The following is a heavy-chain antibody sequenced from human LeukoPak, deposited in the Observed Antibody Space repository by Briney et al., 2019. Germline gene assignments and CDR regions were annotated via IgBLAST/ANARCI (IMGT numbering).Heavy chain of an antibody. CDR1: GGSFSHNY. D-gene: IGHD3-3*01. Sequence: SETLSLTCTVSGGSFSHNYWHWIRQPPGKGLEWIGEIHRSGTATYNPSLESRVSISVDTPNNQFSLRVTSVTAADTAIYYCARGVDSAKVGYWGRGTLVTVSS. V-gene: IGHV4-34*01. CDR2: IHRSGTA. J-gene: IGHJ4*02. CDR3: ARGVDSAKVGY.